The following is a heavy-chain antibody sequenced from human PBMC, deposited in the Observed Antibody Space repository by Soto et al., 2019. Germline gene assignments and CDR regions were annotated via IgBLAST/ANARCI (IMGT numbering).Heavy chain of an antibody. CDR1: GGSISSYS. V-gene: IGHV4-59*01. J-gene: IGHJ3*02. CDR2: IYYSGST. Sequence: SETLSLTCAVSGGSISSYSWSWIRQPPGKGLEWIGYIYYSGSTNYNPSLRSRASISVDTSKNHLSLKLSSVTAADTAVYYCARYSLGAIDIWGQGTMVTVS. CDR3: ARYSLGAIDI. D-gene: IGHD1-26*01.